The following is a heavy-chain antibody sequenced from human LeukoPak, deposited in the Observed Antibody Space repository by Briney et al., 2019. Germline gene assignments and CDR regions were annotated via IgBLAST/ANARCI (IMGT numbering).Heavy chain of an antibody. D-gene: IGHD2-2*02. V-gene: IGHV1-46*01. CDR2: INPVGGST. Sequence: ASVKVSCKASGYTFTTYYIHWVRQAPGQGLEWMGFINPVGGSTSYAQKFQGRLTMTRDTSTSAVYMELSSLRSEDTAMYYCAKPGSAAITPVVHFDYWGQGTLVTVSS. CDR3: AKPGSAAITPVVHFDY. J-gene: IGHJ4*02. CDR1: GYTFTTYY.